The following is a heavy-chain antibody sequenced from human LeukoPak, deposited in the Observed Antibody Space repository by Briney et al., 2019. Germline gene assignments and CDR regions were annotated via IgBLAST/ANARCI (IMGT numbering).Heavy chain of an antibody. CDR2: ISSSGSTI. Sequence: GGSLRLSCAASGFTFSSYEMNWVRQAPGKGLEWVSYISSSGSTIYYADSVKGRFTISRDNAKNSLYLQMNSLRAEDTAVYYCAREYYYDSSGYPDYWGQGTLVTVSS. D-gene: IGHD3-22*01. V-gene: IGHV3-48*03. J-gene: IGHJ4*02. CDR3: AREYYYDSSGYPDY. CDR1: GFTFSSYE.